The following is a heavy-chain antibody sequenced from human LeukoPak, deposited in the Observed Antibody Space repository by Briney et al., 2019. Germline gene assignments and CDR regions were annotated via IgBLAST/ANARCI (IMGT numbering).Heavy chain of an antibody. CDR3: AKDTYYDSSGYIFDY. D-gene: IGHD3-22*01. CDR1: GFTFSSYA. J-gene: IGHJ4*02. V-gene: IGHV3-23*01. Sequence: TGGSLRLSCAASGFTFSSYAMSWVRQAPGKGLEWVSAISGSGGSTYYADSVKGRFTISRDNSKNTLYLQMNSLRAEDTAVYYCAKDTYYDSSGYIFDYWGQGTLVTVSS. CDR2: ISGSGGST.